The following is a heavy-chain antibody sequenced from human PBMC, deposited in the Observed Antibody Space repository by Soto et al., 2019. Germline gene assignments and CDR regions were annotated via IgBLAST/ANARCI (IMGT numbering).Heavy chain of an antibody. CDR1: GFTFSNYW. CDR2: IKQDGSVK. Sequence: EGSLRLSCAPSGFTFSNYWMSWVRQAPGQGLEWVASIKQDGSVKYYVDSVKGRFTISRDNAEKSLHLQMNSLRAEDTAVYYCAKLRGDYTVFDYWGQGARVTVSS. D-gene: IGHD4-17*01. J-gene: IGHJ4*02. V-gene: IGHV3-7*03. CDR3: AKLRGDYTVFDY.